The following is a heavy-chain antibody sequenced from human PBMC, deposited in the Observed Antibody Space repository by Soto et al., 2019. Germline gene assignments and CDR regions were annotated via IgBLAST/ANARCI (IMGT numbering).Heavy chain of an antibody. CDR1: GFSLSTSAVG. CDR3: ARRYCSAGSCPFDY. V-gene: IGHV2-5*02. D-gene: IGHD2-15*01. CDR2: IYWDYDN. Sequence: QITLKESGPTLVKPTQTLTLTCTFSGFSLSTSAVGVGWIRQPPGKALEWLALIYWDYDNRYSPSLNTRLTITKDTSKNQVVLTMTNVDPVDTATYYCARRYCSAGSCPFDYWGQGTLVTVSS. J-gene: IGHJ4*02.